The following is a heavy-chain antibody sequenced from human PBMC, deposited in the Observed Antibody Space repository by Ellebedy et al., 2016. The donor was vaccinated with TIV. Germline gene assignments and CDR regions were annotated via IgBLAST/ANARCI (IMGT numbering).Heavy chain of an antibody. V-gene: IGHV3-48*03. CDR2: ISGSGTDI. J-gene: IGHJ4*02. D-gene: IGHD1-1*01. CDR3: ARDGSPEAPTGTVYFDC. CDR1: GFTFGDYA. Sequence: GESLKISCTASGFTFGDYAMNWVRQAPGKGLEWLAYISGSGTDIHYADSVKGRFTISRDNARNSLYLQMNSLRPEDTALYYCARDGSPEAPTGTVYFDCWGQGTLVTVSS.